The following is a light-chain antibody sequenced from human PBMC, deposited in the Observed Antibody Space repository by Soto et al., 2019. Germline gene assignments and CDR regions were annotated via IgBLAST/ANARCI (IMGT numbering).Light chain of an antibody. CDR3: SSYGGSNTVV. CDR2: EVS. CDR1: SSDVGGYNS. V-gene: IGLV2-14*01. Sequence: QSALTQPASVSGSPGQSITISCTGTSSDVGGYNSVSWYQQHPGKAPKLMIYEVSNRPSGVSNRFSGSKSGNTASLTISGLQAEDEADYYCSSYGGSNTVVFGGGTKLTVL. J-gene: IGLJ2*01.